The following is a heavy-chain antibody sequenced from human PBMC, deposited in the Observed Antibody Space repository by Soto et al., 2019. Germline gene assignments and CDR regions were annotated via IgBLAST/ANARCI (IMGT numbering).Heavy chain of an antibody. V-gene: IGHV4-30-2*01. CDR3: AREGSYNNYYYYGMGV. D-gene: IGHD2-15*01. CDR1: GGSISSGGYS. Sequence: SETLSLTCPVSGGSISSGGYSWSWVRQPPGKGLEWIGYIYHSGSTYYNPSLKSRVTISVDTSKNQFSLKLSSVTAADTAVYYCAREGSYNNYYYYGMGVWGQGTTVTVSS. CDR2: IYHSGST. J-gene: IGHJ6*02.